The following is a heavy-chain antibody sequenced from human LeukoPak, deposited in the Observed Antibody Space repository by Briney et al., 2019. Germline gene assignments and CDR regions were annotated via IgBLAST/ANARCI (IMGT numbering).Heavy chain of an antibody. J-gene: IGHJ6*03. Sequence: ASVKVSCKASGYTFTGYFMHWVRQAPGQGLEWMGWINPKSGGTNYAQNLQGRVTLTRDTSISTAYMELRSLRSDDTAIYYCARVPGRDYYFYYYMDVWGKGTTVTVSS. V-gene: IGHV1-2*02. CDR3: ARVPGRDYYFYYYMDV. CDR2: INPKSGGT. D-gene: IGHD1-14*01. CDR1: GYTFTGYF.